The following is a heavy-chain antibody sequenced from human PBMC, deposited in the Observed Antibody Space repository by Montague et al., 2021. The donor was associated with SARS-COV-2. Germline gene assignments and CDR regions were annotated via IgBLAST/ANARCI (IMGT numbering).Heavy chain of an antibody. CDR1: GDSIGSKGYY. V-gene: IGHV4-39*01. J-gene: IGHJ4*02. CDR2: IYSGGTVSYSGTT. CDR3: ARGTRHDYGGSHYFDY. Sequence: SETLSLTCSVSGDSIGSKGYYWDWIRQSPGKGLEWIGTIYSGGTVSYSGTTYYNPSLKSRVTISVDTSKNQFSLKLTSVTASDTAVYYFARGTRHDYGGSHYFDYWGQGALVTVSS. D-gene: IGHD4-23*01.